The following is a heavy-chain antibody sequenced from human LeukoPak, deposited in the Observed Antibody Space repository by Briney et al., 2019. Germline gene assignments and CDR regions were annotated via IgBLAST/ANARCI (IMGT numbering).Heavy chain of an antibody. CDR1: GFTFDAYA. V-gene: IGHV3-9*01. D-gene: IGHD6-6*01. CDR3: AKDITGGRSSPYFDS. Sequence: GGSLRLSCAASGFTFDAYAMHWVRQAPGKGLGWVSGISWNGGGMGYAVSVKGRFTISRDNAKNSLYLQMNSLRDEDTALYYCAKDITGGRSSPYFDSWGQGTLVTVSS. CDR2: ISWNGGGM. J-gene: IGHJ4*02.